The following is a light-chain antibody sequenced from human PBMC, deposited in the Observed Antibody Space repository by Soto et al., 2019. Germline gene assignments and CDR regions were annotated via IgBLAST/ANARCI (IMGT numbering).Light chain of an antibody. CDR2: AAS. CDR3: QHYKSASPWT. Sequence: IQLTQSPSSLSASVGDRVTITCRASQGVSSYLAWYQQKPGKAPKLLIYAASTLQSGVPSRFSGRGSGTEFILTISSLQPEDFATYFCQHYKSASPWTFGQGTKVDIK. CDR1: QGVSSY. V-gene: IGKV1-9*01. J-gene: IGKJ1*01.